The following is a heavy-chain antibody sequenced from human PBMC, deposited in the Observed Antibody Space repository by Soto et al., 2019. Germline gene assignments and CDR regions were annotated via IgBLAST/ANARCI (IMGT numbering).Heavy chain of an antibody. V-gene: IGHV3-7*04. CDR1: GFTFSSDW. D-gene: IGHD3-10*01. CDR2: IKQDGSEK. J-gene: IGHJ3*02. Sequence: PGGSLRLSCAASGFTFSSDWMSWVRQAPGKGLEWVANIKQDGSEKYYVDSVKGRFTISRDNAKNSLYLQMNSLRAEDTAVYYCARVGWFGLSAFDIWGQGTMVTVSS. CDR3: ARVGWFGLSAFDI.